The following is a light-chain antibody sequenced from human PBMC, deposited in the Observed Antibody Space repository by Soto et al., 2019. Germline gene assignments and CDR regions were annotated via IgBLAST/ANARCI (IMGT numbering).Light chain of an antibody. J-gene: IGKJ2*01. CDR2: GAS. Sequence: EIVLTQSPVSLSLSPGERATLSCRASQTINSNFLAWFQQKPGLAPRLLIFGASRRASGTPDRFSGSVSGTDFGLTISRLEPEDFAVYFCQQYGRSPFTFGQGTKLQIK. V-gene: IGKV3-20*01. CDR3: QQYGRSPFT. CDR1: QTINSNF.